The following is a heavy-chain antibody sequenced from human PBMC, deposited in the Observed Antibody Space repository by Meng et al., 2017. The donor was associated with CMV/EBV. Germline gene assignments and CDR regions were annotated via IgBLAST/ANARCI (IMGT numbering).Heavy chain of an antibody. Sequence: ASVKVSCKASGYTFTSYYINWVRQATGQGLEWMGWMNPNSGNTGYAQKFQGRVTMTRNTSISTAYMELSSLRSEDTAVYYCARGLDPTTVENWFDPWGQGTLVTVSS. V-gene: IGHV1-8*01. J-gene: IGHJ5*02. D-gene: IGHD4-23*01. CDR1: GYTFTSYY. CDR3: ARGLDPTTVENWFDP. CDR2: MNPNSGNT.